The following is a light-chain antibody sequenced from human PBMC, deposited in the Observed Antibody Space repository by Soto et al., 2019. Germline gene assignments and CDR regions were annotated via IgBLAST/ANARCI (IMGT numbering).Light chain of an antibody. V-gene: IGLV1-47*02. Sequence: QLVLTQPPSASGTPGQRVTISCSGSSSNIGSNYVYWYQQLPGTAPKLLIYSNNQRPSGVPDRFSGSKSDTSASLAISGLRSEDEADYYCAAWDASLSGRVFGGGTKLTVL. CDR3: AAWDASLSGRV. J-gene: IGLJ2*01. CDR2: SNN. CDR1: SSNIGSNY.